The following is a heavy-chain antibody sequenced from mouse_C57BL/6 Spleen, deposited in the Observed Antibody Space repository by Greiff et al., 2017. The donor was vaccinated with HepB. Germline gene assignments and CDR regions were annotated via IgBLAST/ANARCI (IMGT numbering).Heavy chain of an antibody. Sequence: EVNVVESGGGLVQPGGSLSLSCAASGFTFTDYYMSWVRQPPGKALEWLGFIRNKANGYTTEYSASVKGRFTISRDNSQSILYLQMNALRAEDSATYYCARLGITTVVDHWYFDVWGTGTTVTVSS. D-gene: IGHD1-1*01. CDR2: IRNKANGYTT. CDR3: ARLGITTVVDHWYFDV. V-gene: IGHV7-3*01. CDR1: GFTFTDYY. J-gene: IGHJ1*03.